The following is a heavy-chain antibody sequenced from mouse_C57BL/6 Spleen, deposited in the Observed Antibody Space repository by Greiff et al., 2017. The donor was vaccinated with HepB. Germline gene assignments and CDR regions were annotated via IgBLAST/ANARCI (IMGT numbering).Heavy chain of an antibody. CDR1: GFSLTSYA. J-gene: IGHJ2*01. CDR3: ARTLYYDNYLDY. D-gene: IGHD2-4*01. Sequence: VHLVESGPGLVAPSQSLSITCTVSGFSLTSYAISWVRQPPGKGLEWLGVIWTGGDTNYNSDLKSKLSISKDNSKRQVFLKMTSLQTDDTARYYCARTLYYDNYLDYWGQGTTLTVSS. CDR2: IWTGGDT. V-gene: IGHV2-9-1*01.